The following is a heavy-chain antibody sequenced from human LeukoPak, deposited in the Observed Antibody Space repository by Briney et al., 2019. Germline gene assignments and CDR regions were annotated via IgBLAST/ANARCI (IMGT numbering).Heavy chain of an antibody. D-gene: IGHD6-13*01. CDR3: ARDPYSSSWYDY. V-gene: IGHV4-4*02. Sequence: PSETLSLTCAVSGGSISSSNWWSWVRQPPGKGLEWIGEIYHSGSTNYNPSLKSRVTIPVDKSKNQFSLKLSSVTAADTAVYYCARDPYSSSWYDYWGQGTLVTVSS. CDR2: IYHSGST. J-gene: IGHJ4*02. CDR1: GGSISSSNW.